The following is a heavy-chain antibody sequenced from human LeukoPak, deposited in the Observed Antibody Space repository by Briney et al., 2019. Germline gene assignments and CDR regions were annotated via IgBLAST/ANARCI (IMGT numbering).Heavy chain of an antibody. D-gene: IGHD6-13*01. CDR3: AIAAAGTGYFDY. CDR1: GGSISSGGYY. V-gene: IGHV4-30-2*01. J-gene: IGHJ4*02. CDR2: IYHSGST. Sequence: SETLSLTCTVSGGSISSGGYYWSWIRQPPGKGLEWIGYIYHSGSTYYNPSLKSRVTISVDTSKNQFSLKLYSVTAADTAVYYCAIAAAGTGYFDYWGQGTLVTVSS.